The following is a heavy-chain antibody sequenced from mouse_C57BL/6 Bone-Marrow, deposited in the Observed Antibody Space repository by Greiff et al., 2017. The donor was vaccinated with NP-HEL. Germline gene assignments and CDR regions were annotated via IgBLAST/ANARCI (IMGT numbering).Heavy chain of an antibody. CDR2: IYPGSGST. V-gene: IGHV1-55*01. J-gene: IGHJ2*01. D-gene: IGHD2-3*01. CDR1: GYTFTSYC. Sequence: QVQLQQPGAELVKPGASVKLSCKASGYTFTSYCITWVKQRPGQGLEWIGDIYPGSGSTNYNEKFKSKATLTVDTSSSTAYMQLSSLTSEDYAVYYCARSGDGYYRNFDYWGQGTTLTVSS. CDR3: ARSGDGYYRNFDY.